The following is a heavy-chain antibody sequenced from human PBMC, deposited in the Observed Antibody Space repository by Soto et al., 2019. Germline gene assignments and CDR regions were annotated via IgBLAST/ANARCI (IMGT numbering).Heavy chain of an antibody. V-gene: IGHV2-26*01. Sequence: SGPTLVNPTETLTLTCTVSGFSLSNARMGVSWIRQPPGKAPEWLAHIFSNDEKSYSTSLKSRLTISKDTSKSQVVLTMTNMDPVDTATYYCARPLAGLWLVFDYWGQGTLVTVSS. J-gene: IGHJ4*02. CDR1: GFSLSNARMG. D-gene: IGHD5-18*01. CDR2: IFSNDEK. CDR3: ARPLAGLWLVFDY.